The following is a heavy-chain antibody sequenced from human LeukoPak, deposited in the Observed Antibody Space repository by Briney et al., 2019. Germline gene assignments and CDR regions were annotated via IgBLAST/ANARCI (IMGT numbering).Heavy chain of an antibody. J-gene: IGHJ4*02. CDR2: ISSSGSTI. V-gene: IGHV3-48*03. D-gene: IGHD6-19*01. CDR3: AGYSRGWYSLFY. Sequence: GGSLILSCAASGFTFSSYEMNWVRQAPGKGLEWVSYISSSGSTIYYADSVKGRFTISRDNAKNSLYLQMNSLRAEDTAVYYCAGYSRGWYSLFYWGQGTLVTVSS. CDR1: GFTFSSYE.